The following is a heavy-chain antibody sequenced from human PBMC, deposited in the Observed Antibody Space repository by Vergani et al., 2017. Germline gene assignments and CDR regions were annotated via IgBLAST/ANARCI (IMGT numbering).Heavy chain of an antibody. Sequence: EVQLLESGGDLVQPGGSLRLSCAASGFTFNHYAMNWVRQAPGKGLEWVSGISGSGGSTYYAGPVKGRFTISRDSSKNTLYLQMNSLSAGDTAVYYCAKANPRNSGYDCLYYYHAMDVWGQGTTVTVSS. V-gene: IGHV3-23*01. CDR1: GFTFNHYA. D-gene: IGHD5-12*01. J-gene: IGHJ6*02. CDR2: ISGSGGST. CDR3: AKANPRNSGYDCLYYYHAMDV.